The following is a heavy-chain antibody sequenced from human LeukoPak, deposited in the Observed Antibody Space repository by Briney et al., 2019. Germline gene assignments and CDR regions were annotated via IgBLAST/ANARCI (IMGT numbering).Heavy chain of an antibody. CDR3: AKATCSGASCFSNSRDAFDV. D-gene: IGHD2-15*01. CDR1: GLIFSDFG. V-gene: IGHV3-33*06. Sequence: PGGSLRLSCAASGLIFSDFGMHWVRQAPGKGLEWMAIIWYDGSNKYYADSVKGRFTISRDNSQNTMYLQMNSLRAEDSAVYYCAKATCSGASCFSNSRDAFDVWGQGTMVTVSS. CDR2: IWYDGSNK. J-gene: IGHJ3*01.